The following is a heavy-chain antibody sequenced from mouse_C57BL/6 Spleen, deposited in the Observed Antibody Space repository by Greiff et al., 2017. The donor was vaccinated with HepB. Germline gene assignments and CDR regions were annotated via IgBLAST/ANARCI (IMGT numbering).Heavy chain of an antibody. CDR3: ATGSSWDFDY. CDR2: IYPSDSET. J-gene: IGHJ2*01. D-gene: IGHD1-1*01. CDR1: GYTFTSYW. Sequence: QVQLQQPGAELVRPGSSVKLSCKASGYTFTSYWMDWVKQRPGQGLEWIGNIYPSDSETHYNQKFKDKATLTVDKSSSTAYMQLSSLTSEDSAVYYCATGSSWDFDYWGQGTTLTVSS. V-gene: IGHV1-61*01.